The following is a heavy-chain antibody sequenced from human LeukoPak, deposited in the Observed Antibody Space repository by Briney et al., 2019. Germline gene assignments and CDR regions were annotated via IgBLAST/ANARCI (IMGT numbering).Heavy chain of an antibody. CDR3: ASNVAGKGDY. D-gene: IGHD6-19*01. Sequence: GGSLRLSCAASGFTFSDYYMSWIRQAPGKGLEWVSYISSSSSYANYADSVKGRFTISRDNAKNSLYLQMNSLRAEDTAVYYCASNVAGKGDYWGQGTLVTVSS. CDR1: GFTFSDYY. CDR2: ISSSSSYA. J-gene: IGHJ4*02. V-gene: IGHV3-11*06.